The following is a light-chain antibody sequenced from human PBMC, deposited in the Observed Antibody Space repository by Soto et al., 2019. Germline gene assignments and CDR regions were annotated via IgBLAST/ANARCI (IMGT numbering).Light chain of an antibody. J-gene: IGKJ1*01. V-gene: IGKV1-39*01. CDR1: QSISSY. Sequence: DIQMTQSPASLSACVGDRVTITCRASQSISSYLNWYQQKPGKAPKLLIYAASSLQSGVPSRFSGCGSGTDFTLTIISLQPEDFATYYCQQSYSTLCTFGQGTKVEIK. CDR3: QQSYSTLCT. CDR2: AAS.